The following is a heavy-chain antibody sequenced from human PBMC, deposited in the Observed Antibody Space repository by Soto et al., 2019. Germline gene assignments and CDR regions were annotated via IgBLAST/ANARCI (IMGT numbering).Heavy chain of an antibody. V-gene: IGHV3-74*01. CDR2: ITDNGTDT. CDR3: VRGGRGGCCYMDD. Sequence: EVQLVESGGGLVQPGGSLRLSCAATGFTFNIYWMYWVRQGPGKGPVWVARITDNGTDTIYADSVKGRFTISRDNAENIVLLQMNILGDEDTDVYYFVRGGRGGCCYMDDWGEGTTVTVSS. D-gene: IGHD3-16*01. J-gene: IGHJ6*03. CDR1: GFTFNIYW.